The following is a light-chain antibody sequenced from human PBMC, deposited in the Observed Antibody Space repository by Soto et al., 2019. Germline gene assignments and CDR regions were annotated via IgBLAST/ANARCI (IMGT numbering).Light chain of an antibody. Sequence: QSVLTQPASVSGSPGQSITISCTGTSSDVGSYNHVSWYQQHPGKAPKFMIYEVSQRPSGVSNRFSGSKSGNTASLTISGLQADDEANYYCCSYAGDSTWVFGGGTKLT. CDR3: CSYAGDSTWV. V-gene: IGLV2-23*02. CDR1: SSDVGSYNH. J-gene: IGLJ3*02. CDR2: EVS.